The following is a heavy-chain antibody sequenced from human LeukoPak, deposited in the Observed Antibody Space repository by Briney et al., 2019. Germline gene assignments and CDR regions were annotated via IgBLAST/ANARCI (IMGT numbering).Heavy chain of an antibody. CDR1: GGSISSYY. J-gene: IGHJ4*02. Sequence: PSETLSLTCTVSGGSISSYYWSWIRQPAGKGLEWIGRIYTGGSTNYNPSLKSRVTMSVDTSKNQFSLKLSSVTAADTAVYYCARSARVWYYYDSSGYFDYWGQGTLVTVSS. V-gene: IGHV4-4*07. CDR2: IYTGGST. CDR3: ARSARVWYYYDSSGYFDY. D-gene: IGHD3-22*01.